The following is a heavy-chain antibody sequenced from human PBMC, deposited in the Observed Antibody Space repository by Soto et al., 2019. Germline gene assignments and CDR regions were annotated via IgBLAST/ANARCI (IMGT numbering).Heavy chain of an antibody. CDR3: AVIAAAGLLGAFDI. CDR2: INAGNGNT. J-gene: IGHJ3*02. CDR1: GYTFTSYA. D-gene: IGHD6-13*01. Sequence: QVQLVQSGAEVKKPGASVKVSCKASGYTFTSYAMHWVRQAPGQRLEWMGWINAGNGNTKYSQKFQGRVTITRDTSASAAYMELSSLRSEDTAVYYCAVIAAAGLLGAFDIWGQGTMVTVSS. V-gene: IGHV1-3*01.